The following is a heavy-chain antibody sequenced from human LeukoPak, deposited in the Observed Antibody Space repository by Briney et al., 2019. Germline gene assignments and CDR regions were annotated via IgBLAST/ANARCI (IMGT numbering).Heavy chain of an antibody. CDR3: ARAGGVGVASFDY. Sequence: SETLSLTCTVSGGSISSGDYYWSWIRQPPGKGLEWIGCIYYSGSTYYNPSLKSRVTISVDTSKNQFSLKLSSVTAADTAVYYCARAGGVGVASFDYWGQGTLVTVSS. CDR2: IYYSGST. D-gene: IGHD5-12*01. V-gene: IGHV4-30-4*08. J-gene: IGHJ4*02. CDR1: GGSISSGDYY.